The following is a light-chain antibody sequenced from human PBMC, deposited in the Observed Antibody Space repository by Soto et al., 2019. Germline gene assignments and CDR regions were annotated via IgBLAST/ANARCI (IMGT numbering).Light chain of an antibody. CDR3: QQLNSYPYT. V-gene: IGKV1-9*01. J-gene: IGKJ2*01. CDR2: AAS. Sequence: DIQLTQSPAFLSVSVGDRVTITCRACQDISGYLAWYQQKPGKAPNLLIYAASTLQSGVPSTFSGRGSGTEFTLTISSLRPEDYATYFCQQLNSYPYTFGQGTKLEIK. CDR1: QDISGY.